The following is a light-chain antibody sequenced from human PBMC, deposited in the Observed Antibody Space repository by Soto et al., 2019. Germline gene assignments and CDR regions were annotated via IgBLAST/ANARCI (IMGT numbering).Light chain of an antibody. CDR1: SSDIGGYSY. V-gene: IGLV2-14*01. Sequence: QSALTQPASVSGSPGQSITISCTGTSSDIGGYSYVSWYQQHPDKAPKLIIYEVSNRPSGVSNRFSGSKSGDTASLTISGLQADDEADYSCSSYSGTSTPVVFGGGTKVTVL. CDR3: SSYSGTSTPVV. CDR2: EVS. J-gene: IGLJ2*01.